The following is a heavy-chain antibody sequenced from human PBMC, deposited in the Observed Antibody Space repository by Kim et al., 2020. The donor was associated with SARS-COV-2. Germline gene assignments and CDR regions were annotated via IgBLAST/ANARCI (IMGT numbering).Heavy chain of an antibody. D-gene: IGHD6-19*01. CDR3: ARGAVAGYRVASFDL. J-gene: IGHJ3*01. V-gene: IGHV3-30*07. Sequence: AGSVKGPVTISRDSSKSTLFLQMDSLRVDDTAVYYCARGAVAGYRVASFDLWGQGTVVTVSS.